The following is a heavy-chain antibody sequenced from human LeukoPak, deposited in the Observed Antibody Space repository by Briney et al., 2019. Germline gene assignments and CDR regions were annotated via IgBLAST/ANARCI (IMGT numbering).Heavy chain of an antibody. D-gene: IGHD3-10*01. CDR2: IHNSGTT. V-gene: IGHV4-34*01. CDR1: GGPFSGYF. J-gene: IGHJ4*02. CDR3: ARRYYYNLGSFPFDF. Sequence: TSETLSLTCAVSGGPFSGYFWSWIRQSSGKGLEWIGEIHNSGTTNYNPSLNSRVTISEDTSKNQFYLNLSSVTAADTAVYYCARRYYYNLGSFPFDFWGQGTLVTVSS.